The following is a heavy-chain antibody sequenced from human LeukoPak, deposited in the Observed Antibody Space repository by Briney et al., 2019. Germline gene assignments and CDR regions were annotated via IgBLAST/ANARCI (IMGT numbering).Heavy chain of an antibody. CDR1: GYTFTGYY. V-gene: IGHV1-2*02. D-gene: IGHD2-15*01. CDR3: ARFMVVVVAATDYYGMDV. CDR2: INPNSGGT. Sequence: ASVKVSFKASGYTFTGYYMHWVRQAPGQGVEWMGWINPNSGGTNYAQKFQGRVTMTRDTSISTAYMELSRLRSDDTAVYYCARFMVVVVAATDYYGMDVWGQGTTVTVSS. J-gene: IGHJ6*02.